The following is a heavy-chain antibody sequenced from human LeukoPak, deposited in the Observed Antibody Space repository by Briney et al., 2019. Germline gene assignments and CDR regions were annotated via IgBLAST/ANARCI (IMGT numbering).Heavy chain of an antibody. J-gene: IGHJ4*02. V-gene: IGHV6-1*01. CDR2: TYYRSKWYN. CDR1: GDSVSKNSVA. D-gene: IGHD3-16*01. CDR3: ARDWGDGAGYDY. Sequence: SQTLSLTCAISGDSVSKNSVAWNWIRQSPSRGLEWLGRTYYRSKWYNDYAVSVKSRITINPDTPKNQFSLHLKSVTHEDTAVYYCARDWGDGAGYDYWGQGTLVTVSS.